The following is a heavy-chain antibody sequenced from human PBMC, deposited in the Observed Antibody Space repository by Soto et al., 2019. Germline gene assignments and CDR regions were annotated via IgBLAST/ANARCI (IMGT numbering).Heavy chain of an antibody. D-gene: IGHD1-26*01. CDR2: IYASGSR. J-gene: IGHJ1*01. CDR3: ARGVGPSPPRY. CDR1: GGSISVYY. V-gene: IGHV4-59*01. Sequence: SETLCLTCTISGGSISVYYWSCVRQPPGHEIEWIGYIYASGSRYYNPSLRSRVTISADTGKNHISLKLTHTTAAGTAVYYCARGVGPSPPRYSGRGAFVPVSS.